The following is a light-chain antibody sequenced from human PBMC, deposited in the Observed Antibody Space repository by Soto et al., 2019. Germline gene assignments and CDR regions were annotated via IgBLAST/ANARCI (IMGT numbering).Light chain of an antibody. Sequence: DIVLTHSPGTLSLSQRERATLSCRASLTVSDNYLAWYQQKAGQAPRLVIYDASNRATGIPDRFSASGSGTDFTLAISRLEPEDFAVYYCQQYSASPLTFGQGTNVDIK. J-gene: IGKJ1*01. CDR3: QQYSASPLT. CDR1: LTVSDNY. V-gene: IGKV3-20*01. CDR2: DAS.